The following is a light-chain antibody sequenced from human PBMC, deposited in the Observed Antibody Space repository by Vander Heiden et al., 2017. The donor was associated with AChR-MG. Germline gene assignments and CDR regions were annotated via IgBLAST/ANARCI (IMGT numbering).Light chain of an antibody. CDR2: WAS. CDR1: QRVLYCSHTKHY. CDR3: QQQYSTPRWT. Sequence: DIVMTQSPDSLSVSLGERATINCKSSQRVLYCSHTKHYSAWYQQKPGQPPNLLIYWASTRESGVPDRLSGSGSGTDFTLIISSLQAEDVAVYYCQQQYSTPRWTFGEGTKVEIK. V-gene: IGKV4-1*01. J-gene: IGKJ1*01.